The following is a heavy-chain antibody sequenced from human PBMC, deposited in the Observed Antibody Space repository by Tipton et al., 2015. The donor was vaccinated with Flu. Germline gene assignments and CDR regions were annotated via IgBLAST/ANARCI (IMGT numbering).Heavy chain of an antibody. CDR1: GASIRSYY. J-gene: IGHJ6*02. D-gene: IGHD3-3*01. CDR3: ARVPLSGDMDV. Sequence: TLSLTCTVSGASIRSYYWSWIRQPPGKGLEWIGYIYYSGSTNYNPSLKSRVTISVDTSKNQFSLKLTSVTAADTAVYYCARVPLSGDMDVWGQGTTVTVSS. CDR2: IYYSGST. V-gene: IGHV4-59*01.